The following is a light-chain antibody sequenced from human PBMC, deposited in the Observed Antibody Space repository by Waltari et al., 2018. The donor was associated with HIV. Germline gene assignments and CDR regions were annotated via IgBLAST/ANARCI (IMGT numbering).Light chain of an antibody. Sequence: DIQMTQSPSTLSASVGPRVTITCRASQGLSDWLAWYPQRPGKAPKLLIYKTSRLESGVPSRFSGSGSGTEFALTISSLQPDDFATYYCQHYHLFSWTFGQGTKV. CDR3: QHYHLFSWT. CDR1: QGLSDW. J-gene: IGKJ1*01. V-gene: IGKV1-5*03. CDR2: KTS.